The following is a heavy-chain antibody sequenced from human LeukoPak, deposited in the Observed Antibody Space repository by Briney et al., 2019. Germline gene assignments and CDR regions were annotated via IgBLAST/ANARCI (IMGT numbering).Heavy chain of an antibody. CDR1: GDSISSNTYY. D-gene: IGHD1-26*01. J-gene: IGHJ4*02. Sequence: SSETLSLTCTVSGDSISSNTYYWGWIRQPPGKGLEWIGSIYYSGSTYYNPSLKSRVTISVDTSKNQFSLNLTSVTAADTAVYYCLVVGATRGLYYFDYWGQGTLVTVSS. CDR3: LVVGATRGLYYFDY. V-gene: IGHV4-39*01. CDR2: IYYSGST.